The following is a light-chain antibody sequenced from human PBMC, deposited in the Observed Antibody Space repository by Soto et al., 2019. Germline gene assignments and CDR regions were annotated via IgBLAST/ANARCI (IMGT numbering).Light chain of an antibody. J-gene: IGLJ1*01. Sequence: QSVLTQPPSVSAAPGQKVTTSCSGSSSNIGGNSVSWYQQLPGTAPKLLIYDDNKRRSGIPARFSGSKSGTSATLAITVFQTGDEADYYCGSWDSSMSAYVFGTGTKGTVL. CDR3: GSWDSSMSAYV. CDR2: DDN. V-gene: IGLV1-51*01. CDR1: SSNIGGNS.